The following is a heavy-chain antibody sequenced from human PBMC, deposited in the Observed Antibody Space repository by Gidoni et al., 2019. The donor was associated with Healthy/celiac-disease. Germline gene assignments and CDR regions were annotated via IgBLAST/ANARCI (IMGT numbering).Heavy chain of an antibody. CDR1: GGSFSGYY. Sequence: QVQLPQWGAGLLKPSETLSLTCAVYGGSFSGYYWSWIRQPPGKGLEWIGEINHSGSTNYNPSLKSRVTISVDTSKNQFSLKLSSVTAADTAVYYCARGKRALEYPRPYYFDYWGQGTLVTVSS. J-gene: IGHJ4*02. D-gene: IGHD1-1*01. CDR3: ARGKRALEYPRPYYFDY. CDR2: INHSGST. V-gene: IGHV4-34*01.